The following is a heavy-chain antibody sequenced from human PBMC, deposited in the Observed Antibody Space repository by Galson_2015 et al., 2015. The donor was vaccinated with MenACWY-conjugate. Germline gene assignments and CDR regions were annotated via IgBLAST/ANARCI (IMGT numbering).Heavy chain of an antibody. CDR3: ARHEGKSSGPIRWFDP. V-gene: IGHV6-1*01. D-gene: IGHD6-25*01. J-gene: IGHJ5*02. CDR1: GDSVSSNSAA. CDR2: TYYRSQWHY. Sequence: CAISGDSVSSNSAAWNWIRQSPSRGFEWLGRTYYRSQWHYDYAVSVKGRMTINPDTSKNEISLQLHSVTPEDTAVYYCARHEGKSSGPIRWFDPWGQGTLVTVSS.